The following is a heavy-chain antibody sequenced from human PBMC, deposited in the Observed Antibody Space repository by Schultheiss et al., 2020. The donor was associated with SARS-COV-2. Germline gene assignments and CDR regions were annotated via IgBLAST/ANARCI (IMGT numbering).Heavy chain of an antibody. V-gene: IGHV4-34*01. CDR1: GGSFSGYY. D-gene: IGHD2-2*01. J-gene: IGHJ6*02. CDR3: ARAELQYQLLSLRLRYGMDV. CDR2: INHSGST. Sequence: SETLSLTCAVYGGSFSGYYWSWIRQPPGKGLEWIGEINHSGSTNYNPSLKSRVTISVDTSKNQFSLKLSSVTAADTAVYYCARAELQYQLLSLRLRYGMDVWGQGTTVTVSS.